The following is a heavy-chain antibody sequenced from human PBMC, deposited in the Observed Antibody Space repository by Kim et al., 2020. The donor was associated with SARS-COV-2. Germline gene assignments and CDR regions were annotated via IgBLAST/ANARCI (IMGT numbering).Heavy chain of an antibody. CDR1: GYSFTSYW. CDR2: IDPSDSYT. CDR3: ASSITIFGVVTYYYYYGMDV. Sequence: GESLKISCKGSGYSFTSYWISWVRQMPGKGLEWMGRIDPSDSYTNYSPSFQGHVTISADKSISTAYLQWSSLKASDTAMYYCASSITIFGVVTYYYYYGMDVWGQGTTVTVSS. J-gene: IGHJ6*02. D-gene: IGHD3-3*01. V-gene: IGHV5-10-1*01.